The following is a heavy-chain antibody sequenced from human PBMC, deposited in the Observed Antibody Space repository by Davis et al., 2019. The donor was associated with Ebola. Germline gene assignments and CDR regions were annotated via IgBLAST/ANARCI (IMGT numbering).Heavy chain of an antibody. CDR3: ARFSSGYYGRSYYYYGMDV. CDR2: INHSGST. Sequence: SETLSLTCAVYGGSFSGYYWSWIRQPPGKGLEWIGEINHSGSTNYNPSLKSRVTISVDTSKNQFSLKLSSVTAADTAVYYCARFSSGYYGRSYYYYGMDVWGQGTTVTVSS. J-gene: IGHJ6*02. D-gene: IGHD3-22*01. CDR1: GGSFSGYY. V-gene: IGHV4-34*01.